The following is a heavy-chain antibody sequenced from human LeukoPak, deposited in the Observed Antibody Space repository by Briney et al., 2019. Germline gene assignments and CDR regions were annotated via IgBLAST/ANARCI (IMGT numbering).Heavy chain of an antibody. J-gene: IGHJ4*02. CDR2: ISDSGGST. Sequence: SGGSLRLSCAVSGLTLSNYGMSWVRQAPGKGLEWVAGISDSGGSTKYADSVKGRFTISRDNPKNTLFLQMNSLRAEDTAAYFCAKRGVVIRVVLVGFHKEAFYFESWGQGALVTVSS. D-gene: IGHD3/OR15-3a*01. CDR3: AKRGVVIRVVLVGFHKEAFYFES. V-gene: IGHV3-23*01. CDR1: GLTLSNYG.